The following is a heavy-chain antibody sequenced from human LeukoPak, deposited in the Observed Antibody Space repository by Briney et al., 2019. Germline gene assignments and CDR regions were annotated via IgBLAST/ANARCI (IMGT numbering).Heavy chain of an antibody. CDR1: GFSFSAYG. CDR3: AKTGRIAIFGVVRGEYYFDT. D-gene: IGHD3-3*01. Sequence: QAGGSLRLSCGTSGFSFSAYGMHWVRQAPGKGLDWVAFIRFDGSNEYYADSVKGRFTISRDNSKNTLYLQMNSLRAEDTAVYYCAKTGRIAIFGVVRGEYYFDTWGQGTLVTVSS. V-gene: IGHV3-30*02. CDR2: IRFDGSNE. J-gene: IGHJ4*02.